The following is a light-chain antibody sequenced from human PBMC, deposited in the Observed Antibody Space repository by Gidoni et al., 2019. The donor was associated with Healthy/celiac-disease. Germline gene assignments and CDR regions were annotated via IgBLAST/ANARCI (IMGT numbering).Light chain of an antibody. V-gene: IGKV1-13*02. J-gene: IGKJ5*01. CDR3: QQFNSYSIT. CDR1: QSISST. CDR2: DAS. Sequence: IQLTPSPSSLSASVGDRVTITCPSSQSISSTLAWYQQKPGKAPKLLIYDASSLESGVPSRFSGSGSGTDFTLTISSLQPEDFATYYCQQFNSYSITFGQGTRLEIK.